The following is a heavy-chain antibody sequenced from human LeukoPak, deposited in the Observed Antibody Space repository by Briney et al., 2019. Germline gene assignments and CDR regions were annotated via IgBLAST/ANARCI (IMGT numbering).Heavy chain of an antibody. Sequence: SETLSLTCTVSSHSISTHYSSCLRHPPEKGLECIAYVFDSERTKNNPPLNSRATLPAHTSKNQIHLSLTSVPPAHSALYYCSTFKRGSIYGYFDFWGQGVLVTVSS. V-gene: IGHV4-59*11. CDR1: SHSISTHY. D-gene: IGHD5-18*01. CDR2: VFDSERT. J-gene: IGHJ4*02. CDR3: STFKRGSIYGYFDF.